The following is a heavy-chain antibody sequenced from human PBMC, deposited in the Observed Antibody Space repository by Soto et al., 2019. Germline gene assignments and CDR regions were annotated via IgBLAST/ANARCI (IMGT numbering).Heavy chain of an antibody. V-gene: IGHV1-69*13. CDR3: ARDGSGYRSRASPMDV. J-gene: IGHJ6*02. CDR1: GDTFSSYA. D-gene: IGHD3-22*01. Sequence: VASVKVSCKASGDTFSSYAISWVRQAPGQGLEWMRGIIPIFGTANYAQKFQGRVTITADESTSTAYMELSSLRSEDTAVYYCARDGSGYRSRASPMDVWGQGTTVTVSS. CDR2: IIPIFGTA.